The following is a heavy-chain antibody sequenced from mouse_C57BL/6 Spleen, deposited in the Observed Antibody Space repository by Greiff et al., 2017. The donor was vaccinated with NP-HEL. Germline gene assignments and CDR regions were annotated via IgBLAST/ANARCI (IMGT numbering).Heavy chain of an antibody. V-gene: IGHV3-6*01. Sequence: DVQLQESGPGLVKPSQSLSLTCSVTGYSITSGYYWNWIRQFPGNKLEWMGYISYDGSNNYNPSLKNRISITRDTSKNQFFLKLNSVTTEDTATYYCASSSYLDYWGQGTTLTVSS. CDR1: GYSITSGYY. J-gene: IGHJ2*01. D-gene: IGHD1-1*01. CDR2: ISYDGSN. CDR3: ASSSYLDY.